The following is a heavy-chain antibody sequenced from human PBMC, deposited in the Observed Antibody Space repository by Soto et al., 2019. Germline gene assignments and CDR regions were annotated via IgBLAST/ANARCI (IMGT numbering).Heavy chain of an antibody. Sequence: QVQLQESGPGLVKPSETLSLTCTVSGGSISSDYWSWIRQPPGKGLEWIGYIYYSGSTNYNPSLKSRVTISVDTSKNQFSLRLSSVTAADTAVYYCARADWSLIYSHFDLWGRGTLVTVSS. D-gene: IGHD1-1*01. V-gene: IGHV4-59*01. CDR2: IYYSGST. J-gene: IGHJ2*01. CDR1: GGSISSDY. CDR3: ARADWSLIYSHFDL.